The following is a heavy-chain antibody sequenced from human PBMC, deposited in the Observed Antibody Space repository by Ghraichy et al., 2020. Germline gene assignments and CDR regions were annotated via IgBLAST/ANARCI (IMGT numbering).Heavy chain of an antibody. Sequence: GESLILSCAASGFTFTSYSMNWVRQAPGKGLEWVSYISGSGSTIYYADSVKGRFTISRDNAKNSLHLQMNSLRAEDTAVYYCARALKDYSSSRGYFDYWGQGTLVTVSS. D-gene: IGHD6-6*01. CDR1: GFTFTSYS. CDR3: ARALKDYSSSRGYFDY. V-gene: IGHV3-48*01. CDR2: ISGSGSTI. J-gene: IGHJ4*02.